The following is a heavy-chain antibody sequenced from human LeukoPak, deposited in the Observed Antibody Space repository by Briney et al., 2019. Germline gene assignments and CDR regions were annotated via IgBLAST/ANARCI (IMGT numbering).Heavy chain of an antibody. CDR3: AREKYSSSWALDY. D-gene: IGHD6-13*01. Sequence: SQTLSLTCTVSGGSISSGSYYWSWIRQPAGKGLESIGRIYTSGSTNYNPSLKSRVTMSVDTSKNQFSLKLSSVTAADTAVYYCAREKYSSSWALDYWGQGTLVTVSS. CDR1: GGSISSGSYY. CDR2: IYTSGST. J-gene: IGHJ4*02. V-gene: IGHV4-61*02.